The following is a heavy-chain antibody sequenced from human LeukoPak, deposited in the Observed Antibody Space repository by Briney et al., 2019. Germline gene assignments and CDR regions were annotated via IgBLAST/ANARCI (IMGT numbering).Heavy chain of an antibody. CDR1: GGSISSSSYY. D-gene: IGHD3-22*01. Sequence: ASETLSLTCTVSGGSISSSSYYWGWIRQPPGKGLEWIGSIYYSGSTYYNPSLNSRVTISVNTSKNQFSLKLSSVTAADTAVYYCSRLGDYSDSSGNRGYFDYWGQGTLVTVSS. V-gene: IGHV4-39*07. CDR2: IYYSGST. J-gene: IGHJ4*02. CDR3: SRLGDYSDSSGNRGYFDY.